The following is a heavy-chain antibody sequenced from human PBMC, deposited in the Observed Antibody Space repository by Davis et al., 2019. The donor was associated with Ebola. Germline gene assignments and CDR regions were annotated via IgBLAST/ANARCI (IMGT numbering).Heavy chain of an antibody. CDR1: GFTFSNYA. J-gene: IGHJ4*02. Sequence: GESLKISCAASGFTFSNYAMSWVRQAPGKGLEWVSGVTGSGGSTYYADSVKGRFTISRDNSKNTLYMQMDSLRAEDTAVYYCTRRESGYDSSGYYEPGSFHYWGQGTLVTVSS. CDR3: TRRESGYDSSGYYEPGSFHY. CDR2: VTGSGGST. D-gene: IGHD3-22*01. V-gene: IGHV3-23*01.